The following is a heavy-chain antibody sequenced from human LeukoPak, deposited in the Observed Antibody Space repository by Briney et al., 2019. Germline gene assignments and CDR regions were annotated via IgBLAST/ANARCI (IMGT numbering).Heavy chain of an antibody. Sequence: SETLSLTCIVSGGSISSYYWSWIRQPPGKGLEWIGYIYYSGSTNYNPSLKSRVTISVHTSKNQFSLKLNSVTAADTAVYYCARALYSSSGVYYYYMDVWGKGTTVTVSS. CDR3: ARALYSSSGVYYYYMDV. J-gene: IGHJ6*03. V-gene: IGHV4-59*01. CDR1: GGSISSYY. D-gene: IGHD6-13*01. CDR2: IYYSGST.